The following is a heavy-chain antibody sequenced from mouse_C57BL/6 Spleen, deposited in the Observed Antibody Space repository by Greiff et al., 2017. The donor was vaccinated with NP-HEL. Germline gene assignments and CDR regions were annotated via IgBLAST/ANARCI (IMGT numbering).Heavy chain of an antibody. V-gene: IGHV1-42*01. Sequence: EVQRVESGPELVKPGASVKISCKASGYSFTGYYMNWVKQSPEKSLEWIGEINPSTGGTTYNQKFKAKATLTVDKSSSTAYMQLKSLTSEDSAVYYCASLLYYDYDGTLTDYWGQGTSVTVSS. J-gene: IGHJ4*01. CDR3: ASLLYYDYDGTLTDY. CDR1: GYSFTGYY. CDR2: INPSTGGT. D-gene: IGHD2-4*01.